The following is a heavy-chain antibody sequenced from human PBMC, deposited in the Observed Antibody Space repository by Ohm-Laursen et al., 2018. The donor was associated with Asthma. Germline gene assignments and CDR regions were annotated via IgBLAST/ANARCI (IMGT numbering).Heavy chain of an antibody. CDR3: ARVPKYYYDSSGYYYGGAFDI. D-gene: IGHD3-22*01. V-gene: IGHV3-30-3*01. CDR1: GFTFSSYA. CDR2: ISYDGSNK. J-gene: IGHJ3*02. Sequence: SLRLSCTASGFTFSSYAMHWVRQAPGKGLEWVAVISYDGSNKYYADSVKGRFTISRDNSKNTLYLQMNSLRAEDTAVYYCARVPKYYYDSSGYYYGGAFDIWGQGTMVTVSS.